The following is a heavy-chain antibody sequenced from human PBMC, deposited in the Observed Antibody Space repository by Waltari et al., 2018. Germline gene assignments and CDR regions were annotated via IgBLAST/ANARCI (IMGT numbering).Heavy chain of an antibody. CDR2: INPNNGGT. D-gene: IGHD3-3*01. CDR3: ARGDPSVYYTSHMDV. J-gene: IGHJ6*03. V-gene: IGHV1-2*02. CDR1: GYTFTDNY. Sequence: QVQLVQSGAEVKKPGASVKVSCKASGYTFTDNYMHWVRQAPGQGLEWMGWINPNNGGTNYAQKFQGRVTMTRDTSISTAFMDLSRLNSDDTAVYFCARGDPSVYYTSHMDVWGKGTTVTVSS.